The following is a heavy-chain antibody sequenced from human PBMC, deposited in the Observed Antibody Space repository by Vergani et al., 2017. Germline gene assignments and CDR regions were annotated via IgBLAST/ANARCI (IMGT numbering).Heavy chain of an antibody. Sequence: EVQLVQSGAEVKKPGESLKISCQTSGYSFTNYWIGWVRQMPGKGLEWMGIIHPADSDTRYSLSFQGQVTISVDKSISTAYLQRSSLRASDSAMYYCARLYGRDSSGSKYFDYWGQGTLVTVSS. CDR1: GYSFTNYW. V-gene: IGHV5-51*01. D-gene: IGHD3-22*01. CDR3: ARLYGRDSSGSKYFDY. CDR2: IHPADSDT. J-gene: IGHJ4*02.